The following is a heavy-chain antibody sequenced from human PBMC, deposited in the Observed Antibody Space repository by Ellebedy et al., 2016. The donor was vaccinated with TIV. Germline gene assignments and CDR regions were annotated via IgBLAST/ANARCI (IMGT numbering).Heavy chain of an antibody. D-gene: IGHD4-17*01. J-gene: IGHJ4*02. CDR3: ARPLRSTVTTSIYFDY. V-gene: IGHV4-39*01. CDR2: IYYSGST. Sequence: SETLSLXCTVSGGSISSSSYFWGWIRQPPGKGLEWIGIIYYSGSTYYNPSLNSRASISLDTSKNQFSLNLSSVTAADAAVYYCARPLRSTVTTSIYFDYWGQGALVTVSS. CDR1: GGSISSSSYF.